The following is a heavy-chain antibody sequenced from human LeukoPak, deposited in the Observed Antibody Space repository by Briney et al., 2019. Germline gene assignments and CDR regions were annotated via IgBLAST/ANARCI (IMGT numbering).Heavy chain of an antibody. CDR1: GFTFSGYG. J-gene: IGHJ4*02. D-gene: IGHD6-6*01. Sequence: PGGSLRLSCAASGFTFSGYGMHWVRQAPGKGLEWVSFIRYDGSDKYYADSVKGRFTISRDNSKNTLYLQMNSLRVEDTAVYYCAKVSSKGVVSSSFDSWGQGNLVTVSP. CDR3: AKVSSKGVVSSSFDS. V-gene: IGHV3-30*02. CDR2: IRYDGSDK.